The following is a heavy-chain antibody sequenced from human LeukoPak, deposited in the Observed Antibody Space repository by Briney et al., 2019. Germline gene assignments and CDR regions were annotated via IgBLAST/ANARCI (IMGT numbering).Heavy chain of an antibody. CDR1: GFTFSSST. CDR3: ARTPRGGVTAIY. CDR2: ISGGSIYI. Sequence: GGSLRLSCAASGFTFSSSTMNWVRQAPGKGLEWVSSISGGSIYIYYADSVKGRFTISRDNGKNSLYLQMNSLRVEDTAVYYCARTPRGGVTAIYWGQGTLVTVSS. D-gene: IGHD2-21*02. V-gene: IGHV3-21*06. J-gene: IGHJ4*02.